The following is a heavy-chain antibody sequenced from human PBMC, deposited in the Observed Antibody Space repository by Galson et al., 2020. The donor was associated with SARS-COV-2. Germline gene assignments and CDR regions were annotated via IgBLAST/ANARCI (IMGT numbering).Heavy chain of an antibody. CDR2: IRGSGAGT. CDR1: GFSFSSYA. Sequence: GESLKISCAASGFSFSSYAISWVRQTPAKGLEWVSTIRGSGAGTNYADSVRGRFTISRDNFKNTVYLQMNSLRAEDMAVYYCAKRDCGRTSCYAFDYWGQGTLVTVSS. V-gene: IGHV3-23*01. D-gene: IGHD2-2*01. J-gene: IGHJ4*02. CDR3: AKRDCGRTSCYAFDY.